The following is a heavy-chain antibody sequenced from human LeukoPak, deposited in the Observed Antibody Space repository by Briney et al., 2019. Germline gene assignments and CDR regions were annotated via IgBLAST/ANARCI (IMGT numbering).Heavy chain of an antibody. J-gene: IGHJ4*02. CDR1: GFTFSSYW. Sequence: GGSLRLSCAASGFTFSSYWMHWVRQAPGKGLEWVANIKEDGSEKYYVDSVKGRFTISRDNAKNSLSLQMNSLRAEDTAVYYCARDRTTMLDYWGQGTLVTVSS. V-gene: IGHV3-7*01. CDR2: IKEDGSEK. CDR3: ARDRTTMLDY. D-gene: IGHD2-8*01.